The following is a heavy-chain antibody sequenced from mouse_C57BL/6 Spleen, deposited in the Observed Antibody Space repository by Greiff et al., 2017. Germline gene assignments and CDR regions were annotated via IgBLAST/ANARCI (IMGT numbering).Heavy chain of an antibody. J-gene: IGHJ4*01. CDR3: ARSGYYAIGY. CDR1: GYTFTSYW. Sequence: VQLQQPGTELVKPGASVKLSCKASGYTFTSYWMHWVKQRPGQGLEWIGNINPSDGGTNYNEKLKIKVTLTVNKSSSTSYMQISSLTSEDSAVYYCARSGYYAIGYWGQGTSVTVSS. V-gene: IGHV1-53*01. D-gene: IGHD3-1*01. CDR2: INPSDGGT.